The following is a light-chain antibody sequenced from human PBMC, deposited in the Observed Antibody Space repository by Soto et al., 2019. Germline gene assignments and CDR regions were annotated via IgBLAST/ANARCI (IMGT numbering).Light chain of an antibody. CDR2: DAS. CDR1: QNVYNN. J-gene: IGKJ4*01. V-gene: IGKV3-15*01. Sequence: EIVLTQSPATLSMSPGEGVTLSCKASQNVYNNLAWYQQRPGQPPRLLIYDASTRATGISARFSGSGYGTEFTLTISSLQSEDFAVYFCQQCRNWPLTFGGGAKV. CDR3: QQCRNWPLT.